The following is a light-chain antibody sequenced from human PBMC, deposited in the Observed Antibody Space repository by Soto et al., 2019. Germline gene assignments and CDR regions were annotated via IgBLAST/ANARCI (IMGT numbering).Light chain of an antibody. CDR3: QHYSNYWA. CDR1: QSVSRR. V-gene: IGKV1-5*03. J-gene: IGKJ1*01. Sequence: DIQMTQSPSTPSAAVGDRVTITCRASQSVSRRLAWYQQKPGKAPKLLIYLTPSLESGVPSRFSDSGSGTGYSLTISRQEPDGLATYFWQHYSNYWAVGQGTKVECK. CDR2: LTP.